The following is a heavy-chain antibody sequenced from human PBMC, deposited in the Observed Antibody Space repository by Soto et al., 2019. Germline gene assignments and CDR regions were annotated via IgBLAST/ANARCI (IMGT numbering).Heavy chain of an antibody. CDR2: IFSTEDI. CDR3: ARIIGSDPVATIDNGFDS. CDR1: GFSLYNARMG. V-gene: IGHV2-26*02. J-gene: IGHJ5*01. Sequence: QVTLKESGPVLVTPTKTLTLTCTVSGFSLYNARMGVSWIRQPPGKALEWLAHIFSTEDISYSASLKNRLTISKDPSRGHVVLTMTNMAPVDTGTYFCARIIGSDPVATIDNGFDSWGRGTLVAVSS. D-gene: IGHD5-12*01.